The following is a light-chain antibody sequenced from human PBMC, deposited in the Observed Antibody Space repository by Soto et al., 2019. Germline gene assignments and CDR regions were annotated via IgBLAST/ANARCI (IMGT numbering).Light chain of an antibody. Sequence: VLLTQSPGTLSLSPGERATLSCIASQTVRNNYLAWYQQKPGQAPRLLIYDASSRATGIPDRFSGGGSGTDFTLTISSLEPEDFAVYYCQQRSNWPPITFGQGTRLEIK. CDR3: QQRSNWPPIT. J-gene: IGKJ5*01. CDR1: QTVRNNY. CDR2: DAS. V-gene: IGKV3D-20*02.